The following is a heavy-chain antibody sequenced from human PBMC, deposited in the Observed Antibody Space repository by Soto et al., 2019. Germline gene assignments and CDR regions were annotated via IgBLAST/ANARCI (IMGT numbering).Heavy chain of an antibody. J-gene: IGHJ6*03. CDR2: MNPNSGNT. V-gene: IGHV1-8*01. CDR1: GYTFTSYD. Sequence: GASVKVSCKASGYTFTSYDINWVRQATGQGLEWMGWMNPNSGNTGYAQKFQGRVTMTRNTSISTAYMELSSLRSEDTAVYYCARGFPPHGFLEPYMDVWGKGTTVTVSS. D-gene: IGHD3-3*01. CDR3: ARGFPPHGFLEPYMDV.